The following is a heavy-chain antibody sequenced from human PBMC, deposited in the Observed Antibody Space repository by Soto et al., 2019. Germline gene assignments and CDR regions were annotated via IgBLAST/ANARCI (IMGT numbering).Heavy chain of an antibody. CDR1: GFTFSNAW. V-gene: IGHV3-15*01. CDR2: IKSNTDGGTT. Sequence: GGSLRLSCAASGFTFSNAWMSWVRQAPGKGLEWVGRIKSNTDGGTTDYAAPVKGRFTISRDDSKNTLYLQMNSLKTEDTAVYYCTTQGAFDIWGQGTMVTVSS. CDR3: TTQGAFDI. J-gene: IGHJ3*02.